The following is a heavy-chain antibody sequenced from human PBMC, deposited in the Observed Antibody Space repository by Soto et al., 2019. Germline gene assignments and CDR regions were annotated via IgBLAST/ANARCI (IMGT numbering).Heavy chain of an antibody. D-gene: IGHD3-16*01. Sequence: EVHLVEAGGGLVKPGESLTLSCAASGFTFGSFTLNWVRQAPGKGLEWVSSISSRSAYIYYAESVKGRFTISRDNARSTLYLQMNSLRLDDTAVYFCARDGLTFGGDWGQGTLVAVS. V-gene: IGHV3-21*06. CDR1: GFTFGSFT. CDR3: ARDGLTFGGD. CDR2: ISSRSAYI. J-gene: IGHJ4*02.